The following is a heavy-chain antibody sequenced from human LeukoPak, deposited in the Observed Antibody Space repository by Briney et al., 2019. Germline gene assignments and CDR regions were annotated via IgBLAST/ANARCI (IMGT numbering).Heavy chain of an antibody. CDR1: GGSISGSIYF. Sequence: PSETLSLTCTVSGGSISGSIYFWAWIRQPPGRGLEWIGSTNYSGSTYYNPSLKGRITISVDTSKNQFSLKLSSVTAADTAVFYCAKSLRGAAHHFDYWGQGTLVTVSS. V-gene: IGHV4-39*01. CDR2: TNYSGST. D-gene: IGHD6-6*01. CDR3: AKSLRGAAHHFDY. J-gene: IGHJ4*02.